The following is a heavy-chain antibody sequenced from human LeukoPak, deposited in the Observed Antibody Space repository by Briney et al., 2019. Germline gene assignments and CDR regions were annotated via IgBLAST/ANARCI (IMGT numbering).Heavy chain of an antibody. Sequence: GGSLRLSCAAFGFTVSSNYMSWVRQAPGKGLEWVSVIFGGGGTYYGDSVRGRFTISRDNSKNTLYLQMNSLRAEDTAVYYCTTDSGEDSGSYYDAFDIWGQGTMVTVSS. J-gene: IGHJ3*02. V-gene: IGHV3-53*01. CDR1: GFTVSSNY. CDR3: TTDSGEDSGSYYDAFDI. D-gene: IGHD1-26*01. CDR2: IFGGGGT.